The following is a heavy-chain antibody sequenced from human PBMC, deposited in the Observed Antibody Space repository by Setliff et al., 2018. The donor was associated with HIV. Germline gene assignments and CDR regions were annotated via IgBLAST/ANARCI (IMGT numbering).Heavy chain of an antibody. V-gene: IGHV1-18*01. D-gene: IGHD6-19*01. CDR1: GYTFTSYG. CDR2: ISAYNGNT. J-gene: IGHJ4*02. Sequence: ASVKVSCKASGYTFTSYGISWVRQAPGQGLEWMGWISAYNGNTNYAQKLQGRVTMTTDTSTSTAYMELRSLRSDDTAVDYCARDSNMVAVVGSWRLGGGHWGQGTLVTVSS. CDR3: ARDSNMVAVVGSWRLGGGH.